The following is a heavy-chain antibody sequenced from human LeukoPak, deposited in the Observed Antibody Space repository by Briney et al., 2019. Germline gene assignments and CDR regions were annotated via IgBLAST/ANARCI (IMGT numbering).Heavy chain of an antibody. CDR3: ARRYGSGSYYNGPFDY. D-gene: IGHD3-10*01. J-gene: IGHJ4*02. V-gene: IGHV4-4*02. Sequence: SETLSLTCTVSGDSISSTNWWSWVRQPPGKGLEWIGEIYHSGSTNYNPSLKSRVTISVDKSKNQFSLKLSSVTAADTAVYYCARRYGSGSYYNGPFDYWGQGTLVTVSS. CDR2: IYHSGST. CDR1: GDSISSTNW.